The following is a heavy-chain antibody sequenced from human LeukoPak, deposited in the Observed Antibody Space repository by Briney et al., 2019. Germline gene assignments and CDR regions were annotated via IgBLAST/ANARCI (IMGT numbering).Heavy chain of an antibody. V-gene: IGHV3-23*01. Sequence: GGSLRLSCAASGFTFDDYAMSWVRQAPGKGLEWVSGISGSGGSTSYADSVKGRFTISRDNSKNTLYLQMNSLRAEDTAVYYCAKIPVSYSSGWSNFDYWGQGTLVTASS. CDR3: AKIPVSYSSGWSNFDY. J-gene: IGHJ4*02. CDR2: ISGSGGST. D-gene: IGHD6-19*01. CDR1: GFTFDDYA.